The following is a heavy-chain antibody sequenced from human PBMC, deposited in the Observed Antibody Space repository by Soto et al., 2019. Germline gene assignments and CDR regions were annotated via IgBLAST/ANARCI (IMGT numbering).Heavy chain of an antibody. D-gene: IGHD4-17*01. V-gene: IGHV3-21*01. CDR1: GFTFSSYS. CDR2: ISSSSSYI. Sequence: EVQLVESGGGLVKPGGSPRLSCAASGFTFSSYSMNWVRQAPGKGLEWVSSISSSSSYIYYADSVKGRFTISRDNAKNSLYLQMNSLRAEDTAVYYCARVAPVTTHFDYWGQGTLVTVSS. J-gene: IGHJ4*02. CDR3: ARVAPVTTHFDY.